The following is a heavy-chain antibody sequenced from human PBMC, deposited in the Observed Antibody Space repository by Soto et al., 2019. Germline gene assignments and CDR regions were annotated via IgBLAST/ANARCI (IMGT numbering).Heavy chain of an antibody. CDR1: GGSISSYY. D-gene: IGHD6-13*01. V-gene: IGHV4-59*01. J-gene: IGHJ6*02. CDR2: IYYSGST. Sequence: SETLSLTCTVSGGSISSYYWSWIRQPPGKGLEWIGYIYYSGSTNYNPSLKSRVTISVDTSKNQFSLKLSSVTAADTAVYYCARDVGQQLPNGYYYYGMDVWGQGTTVTVSS. CDR3: ARDVGQQLPNGYYYYGMDV.